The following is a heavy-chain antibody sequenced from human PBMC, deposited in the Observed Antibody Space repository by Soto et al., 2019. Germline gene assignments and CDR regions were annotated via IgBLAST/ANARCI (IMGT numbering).Heavy chain of an antibody. D-gene: IGHD6-13*01. CDR1: GDSVSSNSAA. Sequence: SQTLSLTCAISGDSVSSNSAAWNWIRQSPSRGLEWLGRTYYRSKWYNDYAVSVKSRITINPDTSKNQFSLQLNSVTPEDTAVYYCARDENYHQAAAGTNWFDPWGQGTLVTVSS. CDR3: ARDENYHQAAAGTNWFDP. J-gene: IGHJ5*02. CDR2: TYYRSKWYN. V-gene: IGHV6-1*01.